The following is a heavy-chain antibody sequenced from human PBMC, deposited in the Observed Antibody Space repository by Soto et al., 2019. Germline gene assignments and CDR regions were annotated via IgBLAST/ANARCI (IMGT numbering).Heavy chain of an antibody. CDR3: ARRKTGPEAFDY. CDR2: VYYSGST. Sequence: SETLCLTCTVVGGSISAYDWSWIRQHPGKGLEWIGYVYYSGSTNYNPSLKNRVTISVDTSKSQFSLNLYSVTAADTAVYYCARRKTGPEAFDYWGQGTLVTVSS. V-gene: IGHV4-59*08. D-gene: IGHD3-10*01. J-gene: IGHJ4*02. CDR1: GGSISAYD.